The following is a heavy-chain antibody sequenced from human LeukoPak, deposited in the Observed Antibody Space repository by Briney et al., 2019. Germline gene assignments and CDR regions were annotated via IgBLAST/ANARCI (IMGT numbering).Heavy chain of an antibody. D-gene: IGHD4-17*01. Sequence: GGSLRLSCAASGFTFSSYSMNWVRQAPGKGLEWVSSISSSSSYIYYADSVKGRFTISRDNAKNSLYLQMNSLRAEDTAVYYCAAQPRGTTVTTHDYWGQGTLITVSS. J-gene: IGHJ4*02. CDR1: GFTFSSYS. CDR2: ISSSSSYI. V-gene: IGHV3-21*01. CDR3: AAQPRGTTVTTHDY.